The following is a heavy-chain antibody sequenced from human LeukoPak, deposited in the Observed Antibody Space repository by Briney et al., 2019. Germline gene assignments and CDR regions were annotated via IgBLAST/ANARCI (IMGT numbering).Heavy chain of an antibody. J-gene: IGHJ3*02. D-gene: IGHD4-23*01. CDR1: GGTFSSYA. CDR2: IFPIFGTA. Sequence: ASVKVSCKASGGTFSSYAISWVRQAPGQGLEWMGGIFPIFGTANYAQKFQGRVTITADESTSTAYMELSSLRSEDTAVYYCANLAGYGGNDAFDIWGQGTMVTVSS. V-gene: IGHV1-69*13. CDR3: ANLAGYGGNDAFDI.